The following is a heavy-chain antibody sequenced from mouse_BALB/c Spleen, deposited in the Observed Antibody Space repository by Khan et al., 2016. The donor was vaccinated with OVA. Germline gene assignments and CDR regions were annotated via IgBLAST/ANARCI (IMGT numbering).Heavy chain of an antibody. D-gene: IGHD1-1*01. Sequence: QVQLQQSGAELVKAGASVKLSCKASGYTFTSYWMHWVKQRLGQGLEWFAETNPTNGRTYYNEKFKSKDTLTVDKSSSTAYMLLSGPTFEDSAVYSCARIKKIVATYFDYWGQGTTLTVSS. J-gene: IGHJ2*01. V-gene: IGHV1S81*02. CDR1: GYTFTSYW. CDR3: ARIKKIVATYFDY. CDR2: TNPTNGRT.